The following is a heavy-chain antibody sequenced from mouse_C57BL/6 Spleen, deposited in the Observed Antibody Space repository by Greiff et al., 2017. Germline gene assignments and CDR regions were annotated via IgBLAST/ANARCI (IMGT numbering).Heavy chain of an antibody. CDR2: ISDGGSYT. CDR1: GFTFSSYA. D-gene: IGHD2-5*01. V-gene: IGHV5-4*01. J-gene: IGHJ4*01. CDR3: ARSLYSKGAMDY. Sequence: EVQLVESGGGLVKPGGSLKLSCAASGFTFSSYAMSWVRQTPEKRLEWVATISDGGSYTYYPDNVKGRFTISRDNAKNNLYLQMSHLKSEDTAMYYCARSLYSKGAMDYWGQGTSVTVSS.